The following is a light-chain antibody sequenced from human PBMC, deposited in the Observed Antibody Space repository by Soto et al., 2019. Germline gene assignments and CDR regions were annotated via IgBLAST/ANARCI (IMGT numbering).Light chain of an antibody. V-gene: IGKV3-20*01. CDR3: QQYGSWT. J-gene: IGKJ1*01. CDR2: GAS. CDR1: QSFSSNY. Sequence: EIVLTQSPGTLSLSPGERATLSCRASQSFSSNYLAWYQQKPGQAPRLLIYGASSRATGIPDRFSGSGSAPYFTLTISRLEPEDSAIYYCQQYGSWTFGQGTKVEIK.